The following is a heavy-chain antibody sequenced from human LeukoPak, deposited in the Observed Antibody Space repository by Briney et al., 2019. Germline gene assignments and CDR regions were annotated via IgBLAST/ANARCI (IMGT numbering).Heavy chain of an antibody. J-gene: IGHJ6*02. D-gene: IGHD2-21*02. CDR3: AREKALSPPGNAYCGGDCYDPHYYYGMDV. V-gene: IGHV4-59*01. CDR2: IYYSGST. CDR1: GGSISSYY. Sequence: PSETLSLTGTVSGGSISSYYWSWIRQPPGKGLEWIGYIYYSGSTNYNPSLKSRVTISVDTSKNQFSLKLSSVTAADTAVYYCAREKALSPPGNAYCGGDCYDPHYYYGMDVWGQGTTVTVSS.